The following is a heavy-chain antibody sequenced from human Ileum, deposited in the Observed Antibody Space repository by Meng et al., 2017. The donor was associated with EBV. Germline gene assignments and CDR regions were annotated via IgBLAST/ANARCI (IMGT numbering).Heavy chain of an antibody. CDR1: VVSITNKNW. V-gene: IGHV4-4*02. Sequence: QAPGLRLVKPWGSLTLTVAVSVVSITNKNWSWVRQPPGQGMEGIGEISQSGSTYYNPSLKSRVTISGDKSKNNFSLRLSSVTAADTAVYYCAKRTGDRGDYFDYWGQGALVTVSS. D-gene: IGHD7-27*01. J-gene: IGHJ4*02. CDR3: AKRTGDRGDYFDY. CDR2: ISQSGST.